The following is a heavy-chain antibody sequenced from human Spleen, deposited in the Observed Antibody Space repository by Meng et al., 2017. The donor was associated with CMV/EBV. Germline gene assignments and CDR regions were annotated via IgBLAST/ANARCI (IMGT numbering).Heavy chain of an antibody. V-gene: IGHV3-30*04. J-gene: IGHJ4*02. CDR3: AKGEKQQPLDY. Sequence: SCVASAFTFSTHAMNWVRQAPGKGLEWVAVISYDGSNKYYSDSVKGRFTISRDNSKNTLYLQMNSLRAEDTAVYYCAKGEKQQPLDYWGQGMLVTVSS. CDR1: AFTFSTHA. CDR2: ISYDGSNK. D-gene: IGHD6-13*01.